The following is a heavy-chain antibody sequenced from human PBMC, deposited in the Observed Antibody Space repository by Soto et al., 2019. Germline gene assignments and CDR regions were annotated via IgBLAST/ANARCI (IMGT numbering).Heavy chain of an antibody. D-gene: IGHD6-19*01. CDR3: AKDRSGWYDAFDI. V-gene: IGHV3-23*01. CDR1: GFTFSSYA. Sequence: EVQLLESGGGLVQPGGSLRLSCAASGFTFSSYAISWVRQAPGKGMEWVSAISGSGGSTYYADSVKGRFTISRDNSKNTLYLQMTSLRAEDTAVYYCAKDRSGWYDAFDIWGQGTMVTVSS. J-gene: IGHJ3*02. CDR2: ISGSGGST.